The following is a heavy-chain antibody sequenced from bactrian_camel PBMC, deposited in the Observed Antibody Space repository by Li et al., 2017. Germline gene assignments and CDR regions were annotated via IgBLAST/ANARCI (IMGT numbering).Heavy chain of an antibody. V-gene: IGHV3S1*01. CDR1: DQAYDSYC. CDR2: IEPDGIKT. CDR3: ANSDYAN. Sequence: QVQLVESGGGSVQAGGSLRLSCEAFDQAYDSYCMAWFRQAPGKEREGVSVIEPDGIKTYAESAKGRFTISKDDAKNTLYLLMNSLKTEDSAVYYCANSDYANSSQGTQVTVSS. J-gene: IGHJ4*01.